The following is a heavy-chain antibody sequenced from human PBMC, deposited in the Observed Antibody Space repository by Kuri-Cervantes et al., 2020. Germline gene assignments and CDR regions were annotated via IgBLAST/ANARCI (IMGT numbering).Heavy chain of an antibody. J-gene: IGHJ4*02. CDR2: IYSSGST. V-gene: IGHV4-4*08. Sequence: SETLSLTCTISGGSISGNYWSWIRQPPGKGLEWIGHIYSSGSTSYNLSLKSRVTISIDTSKNQFSLKLSSVTAADTAVYYCARDQISGSADYWGQGTLVTVSS. CDR1: GGSISGNY. CDR3: ARDQISGSADY. D-gene: IGHD3-22*01.